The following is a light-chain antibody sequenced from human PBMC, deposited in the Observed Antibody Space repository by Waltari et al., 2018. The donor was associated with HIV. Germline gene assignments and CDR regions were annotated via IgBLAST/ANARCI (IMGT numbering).Light chain of an antibody. CDR1: NSDVGNYNL. V-gene: IGLV2-23*02. Sequence: QSALTQPASVSGSPGQSITISCTGTNSDVGNYNLVSWYQQHPGKAPKLMIYEVNKPPSGISDRFSGSKSDNTASLTISGLQAEDEADYYCCSYASSTTYVFGTGTKITVL. CDR2: EVN. J-gene: IGLJ1*01. CDR3: CSYASSTTYV.